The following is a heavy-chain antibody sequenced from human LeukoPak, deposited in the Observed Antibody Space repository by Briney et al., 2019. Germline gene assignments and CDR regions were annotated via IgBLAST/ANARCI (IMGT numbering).Heavy chain of an antibody. CDR3: ARGGTSTYDY. Sequence: SVTVTCQTSGYTFSNIGINWVRQAPGQGLEWMGWIRGNNDNPNYRQKFQGRVTVTTDSSTRTAYMELRNLRFDDTAVYYCARGGTSTYDYLGRGNPGTVSS. J-gene: IGHJ4*01. D-gene: IGHD1-26*01. V-gene: IGHV1-18*01. CDR2: IRGNNDNP. CDR1: GYTFSNIG.